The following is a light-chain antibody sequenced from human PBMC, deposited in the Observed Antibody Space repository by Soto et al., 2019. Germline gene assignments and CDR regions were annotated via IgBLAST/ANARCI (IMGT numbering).Light chain of an antibody. V-gene: IGKV3-20*01. CDR2: GAS. CDR1: QSFSSGY. CDR3: QQYGGSFPWT. Sequence: VLTQSPGTLSLSPGERATLSCRASQSFSSGYLAWYQQKPEQTPRLLIYGASSRATGVPDRFSGSGSGTNFTLTISRLDPEDFGVYYCQQYGGSFPWTFGQGTKLEIK. J-gene: IGKJ2*02.